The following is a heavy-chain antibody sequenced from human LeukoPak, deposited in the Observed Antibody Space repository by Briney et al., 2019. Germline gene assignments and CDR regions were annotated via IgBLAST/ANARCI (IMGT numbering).Heavy chain of an antibody. V-gene: IGHV3-7*04. CDR1: GFTFSRYW. Sequence: GGSLRLSCAASGFTFSRYWMSWVRQAPGKGLEWVANIKQDGSDKYYVDSVNGRFIISRDNAKDSLYLQMNSLRAEDTAVYYCARHLGAAGSVCYFDYWGQGTLVAVSS. CDR3: ARHLGAAGSVCYFDY. D-gene: IGHD6-13*01. J-gene: IGHJ4*02. CDR2: IKQDGSDK.